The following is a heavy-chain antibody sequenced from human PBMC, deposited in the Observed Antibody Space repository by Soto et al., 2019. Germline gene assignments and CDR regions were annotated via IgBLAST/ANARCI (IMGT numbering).Heavy chain of an antibody. CDR1: GFTFSSYA. V-gene: IGHV3-23*01. CDR2: ISGSGGST. Sequence: RGSLRLSCAASGFTFSSYAMSWVRQGPGKGLEWVSAISGSGGSTYYADSVKGRFTISRDNSKNTLYLQMNSLRGEDTAVYYCAIELTAMVSYSVFWAQGPLGSVSS. CDR3: AIELTAMVSYSVF. D-gene: IGHD5-18*01. J-gene: IGHJ4*02.